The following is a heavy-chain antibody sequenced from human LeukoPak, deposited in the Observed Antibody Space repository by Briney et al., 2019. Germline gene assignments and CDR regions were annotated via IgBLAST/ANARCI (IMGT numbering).Heavy chain of an antibody. CDR1: GFTFSGYA. V-gene: IGHV3-30*04. CDR3: ARAIAAAGPYYFDY. CDR2: ISYDGSNK. Sequence: GGSLRLSCAASGFTFSGYAMHWVRQAPGKGLEWVAVISYDGSNKYYADSVKGRFTISRDNSKNTLYLQMNSLRAEDTAVYYCARAIAAAGPYYFDYWGQGTLVTVSS. D-gene: IGHD6-13*01. J-gene: IGHJ4*02.